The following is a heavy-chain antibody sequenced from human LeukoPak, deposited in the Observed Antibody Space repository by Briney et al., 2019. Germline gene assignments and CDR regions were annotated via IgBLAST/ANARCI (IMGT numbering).Heavy chain of an antibody. Sequence: GGSLRLSCAASGFTFSSYGMSWVRQAPGKGLEWVSFISSSSSYIYYADSVKGRFTISRDNAKNSLYLQMNSLRAEDTAVYYCAGDLRSSGYYAFDYWGQGTLVTVSS. CDR1: GFTFSSYG. V-gene: IGHV3-21*01. CDR3: AGDLRSSGYYAFDY. J-gene: IGHJ4*02. CDR2: ISSSSSYI. D-gene: IGHD3-22*01.